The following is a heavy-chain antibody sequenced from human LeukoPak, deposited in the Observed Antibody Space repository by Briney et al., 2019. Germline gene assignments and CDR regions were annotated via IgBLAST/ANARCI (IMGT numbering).Heavy chain of an antibody. J-gene: IGHJ4*02. V-gene: IGHV1-18*01. CDR3: ARSDMTTITARPFEY. CDR1: GYTFTNYG. D-gene: IGHD5-12*01. Sequence: ASVKVSCKASGYTFTNYGITWVRQAPGQGLEWMGWISGHQGNTKYAQNFQGRVTMTIDTSTSTAYMDLRTLRSEDTAIYFCARSDMTTITARPFEYWGQGTLVAVSS. CDR2: ISGHQGNT.